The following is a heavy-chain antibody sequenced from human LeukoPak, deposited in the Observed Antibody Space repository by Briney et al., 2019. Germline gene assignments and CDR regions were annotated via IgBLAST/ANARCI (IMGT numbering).Heavy chain of an antibody. Sequence: QPGGSLRLSCAASRFTSSSYWMSWVRQAPGKGLEWVANIQQDGSEKYYVDSAKGRFTISRDNAKDSLYLQMNSLRAEDTAVYYCARDARVVLDYWGQGTLVTVSS. CDR3: ARDARVVLDY. D-gene: IGHD2-2*01. CDR2: IQQDGSEK. CDR1: RFTSSSYW. J-gene: IGHJ4*02. V-gene: IGHV3-7*01.